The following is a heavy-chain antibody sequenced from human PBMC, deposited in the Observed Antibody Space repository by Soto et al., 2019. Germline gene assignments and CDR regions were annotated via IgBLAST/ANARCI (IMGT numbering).Heavy chain of an antibody. CDR2: ISAYNGNT. Sequence: ASVKVSCKASGYTFTSYGISWGRQAPGQGLEWMGWISAYNGNTNYAQKLQGRVTMTTDTSTSTAYMELRSLRSDDTAVYYCARVSPASTTGTTLDAFDIWGQGTMVTVSS. CDR3: ARVSPASTTGTTLDAFDI. J-gene: IGHJ3*02. V-gene: IGHV1-18*01. CDR1: GYTFTSYG. D-gene: IGHD1-1*01.